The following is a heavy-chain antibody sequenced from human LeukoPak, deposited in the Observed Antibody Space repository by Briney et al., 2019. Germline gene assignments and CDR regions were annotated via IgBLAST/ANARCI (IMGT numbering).Heavy chain of an antibody. J-gene: IGHJ3*02. CDR2: MKEDGGEI. Sequence: PGGSLRLSCEASAFTFSSYWMSWVRQAPGKGLEWVANMKEDGGEINYVDSVKGRFTISRDNAKNSLYLQMNSLRAEDTALYYCAKDVTGTGAFDIWGQGTMVTVSS. V-gene: IGHV3-7*03. CDR3: AKDVTGTGAFDI. CDR1: AFTFSSYW. D-gene: IGHD1-7*01.